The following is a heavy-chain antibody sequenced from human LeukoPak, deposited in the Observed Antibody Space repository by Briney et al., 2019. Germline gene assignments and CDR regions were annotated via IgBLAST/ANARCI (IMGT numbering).Heavy chain of an antibody. Sequence: ASVKVSCKASGDTFTTYGLSWVRQAPGQGLEWMGWITTYNGDTDYAQKLQGRGTMTADTSTSTAYMELNRLRSDAPAVYYCAREGTIVGAPLDYWGQGTLVTVSS. V-gene: IGHV1-18*01. CDR3: AREGTIVGAPLDY. D-gene: IGHD1-26*01. CDR1: GDTFTTYG. CDR2: ITTYNGDT. J-gene: IGHJ4*02.